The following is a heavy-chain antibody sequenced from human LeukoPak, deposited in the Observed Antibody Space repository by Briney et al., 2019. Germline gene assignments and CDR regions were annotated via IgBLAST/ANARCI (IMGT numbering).Heavy chain of an antibody. CDR3: ARTGYSSSWYYFDY. CDR1: GGSISSYY. D-gene: IGHD6-13*01. J-gene: IGHJ4*02. V-gene: IGHV4-59*01. CDR2: IYYSGST. Sequence: KTSETLSLTCTVSGGSISSYYWSWIRQPPGKGLEWIGYIYYSGSTNYNPSLKSRVTISVDTSKKQFSLKLNSVTAADTAVYHCARTGYSSSWYYFDYWGQGTLVTVSS.